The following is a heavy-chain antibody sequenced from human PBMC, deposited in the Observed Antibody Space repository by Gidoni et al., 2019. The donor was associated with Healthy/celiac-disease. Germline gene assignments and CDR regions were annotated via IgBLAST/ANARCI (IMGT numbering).Heavy chain of an antibody. J-gene: IGHJ6*02. CDR3: ARDLHCSSTSCYTGDGDYYYYGMDV. CDR2: ISSDGSNK. Sequence: QVQLVESGGGVVQPGRSLRLSCAASGFTFSSYAIHWVRQAPGKGLAWVAVISSDGSNKYYAASVKGRFTISRDNSKNTLYRQMNSLGAEDTAVYYCARDLHCSSTSCYTGDGDYYYYGMDVWGQGTTVTVSS. V-gene: IGHV3-30-3*01. D-gene: IGHD2-2*02. CDR1: GFTFSSYA.